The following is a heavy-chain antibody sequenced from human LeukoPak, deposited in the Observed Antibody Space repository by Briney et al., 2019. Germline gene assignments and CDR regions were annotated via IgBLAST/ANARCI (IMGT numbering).Heavy chain of an antibody. CDR2: ISSSSSTI. CDR3: ARRGGDYYYYYMDV. CDR1: EFTFSSYW. V-gene: IGHV3-48*01. D-gene: IGHD2-21*01. J-gene: IGHJ6*03. Sequence: GGSLRLSCAASEFTFSSYWMSWVRQAPGKGLEWVSYISSSSSTIYYADSVKGRFTISRDNAKNSLYLQMNSLRAEDTAVYYCARRGGDYYYYYMDVWGKGTTVTVSS.